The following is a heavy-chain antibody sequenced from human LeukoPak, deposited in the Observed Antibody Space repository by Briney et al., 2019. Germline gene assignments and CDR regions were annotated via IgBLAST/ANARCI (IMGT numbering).Heavy chain of an antibody. J-gene: IGHJ3*01. V-gene: IGHV4-59*01. CDR2: IYYSGST. CDR3: ARELSNDAFDL. Sequence: SETLSLTCTVSGGSISSYYWSWIRQPPGKGLEWIGYIYYSGSTNYNPSLKSRVTISVDTSKNQFSLKLSSVTAADTAVYYCARELSNDAFDLWGQGTMVTVSS. CDR1: GGSISSYY. D-gene: IGHD3-3*02.